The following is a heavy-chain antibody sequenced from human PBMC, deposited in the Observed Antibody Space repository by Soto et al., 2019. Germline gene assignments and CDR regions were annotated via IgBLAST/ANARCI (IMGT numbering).Heavy chain of an antibody. J-gene: IGHJ4*02. D-gene: IGHD2-15*01. CDR2: MNPNSGNT. Sequence: ASVKVSCKASGYTFTSYDINWVRQATGQGLEWMGWMNPNSGNTGYAQKFQGRVTMTRNTSISTAYMELSSLRSEDTAVYYCARGEDSTSWTDYWGQGTLVTVSS. V-gene: IGHV1-8*01. CDR3: ARGEDSTSWTDY. CDR1: GYTFTSYD.